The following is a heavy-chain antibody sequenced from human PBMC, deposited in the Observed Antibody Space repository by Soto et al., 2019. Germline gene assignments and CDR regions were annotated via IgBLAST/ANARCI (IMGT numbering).Heavy chain of an antibody. CDR2: IIPIFGTA. Sequence: SVKVSCKASGGTFSSYAISWVRQAPGQGLEWMGGIIPIFGTANYAQKFQGRVTITADKSTSTAYMELSSLRSEDTAVYYCAREIAARPPWFDPWGQGTLVTVPQ. J-gene: IGHJ5*02. CDR3: AREIAARPPWFDP. CDR1: GGTFSSYA. D-gene: IGHD6-6*01. V-gene: IGHV1-69*06.